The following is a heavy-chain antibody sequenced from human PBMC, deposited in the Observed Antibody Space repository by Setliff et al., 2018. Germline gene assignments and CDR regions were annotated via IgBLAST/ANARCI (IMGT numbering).Heavy chain of an antibody. J-gene: IGHJ6*03. CDR1: GLSFRDHF. D-gene: IGHD6-19*01. V-gene: IGHV4-34*12. CDR3: AREQWLDPPGYYYMDV. CDR2: IIHSGST. Sequence: GSLRLSCAASGLSFRDHFMDWVRQAPGKRLEWIGEIIHSGSTNYNPSLKSRVTISMDTSKNQFSLKVSSVTAADTAVYYCAREQWLDPPGYYYMDVWAKGTTVTVSS.